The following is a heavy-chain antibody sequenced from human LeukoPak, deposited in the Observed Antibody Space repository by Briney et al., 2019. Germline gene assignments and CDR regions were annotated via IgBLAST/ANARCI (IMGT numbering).Heavy chain of an antibody. CDR1: GFTFSSYS. J-gene: IGHJ4*02. D-gene: IGHD2-21*01. V-gene: IGHV4-34*01. CDR3: ARGPYGFDY. CDR2: INHSGST. Sequence: GSLRLSCAASGFTFSSYSMNWVRQPPGKRLEWIGEINHSGSTNYNPSLKSRVTISSDTSKNQFSLMLRSVTAADTAVYYCARGPYGFDYWGQGTLVTVSS.